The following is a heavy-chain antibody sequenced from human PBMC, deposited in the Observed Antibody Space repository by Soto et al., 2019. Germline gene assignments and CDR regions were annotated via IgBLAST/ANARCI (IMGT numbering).Heavy chain of an antibody. CDR2: IKSKTDGGTT. Sequence: EVQLVESGGGLVKPGGSLRLSCAASGFTFSNAWMSWVRQAPGKGLEWVGRIKSKTDGGTTDYAAPVKGRFTISRDDSKNTLYLQMNSLRAEDTAVYYCAKSRDGYNWEADYWGQGTLVTVSS. CDR1: GFTFSNAW. CDR3: AKSRDGYNWEADY. D-gene: IGHD5-12*01. V-gene: IGHV3-15*01. J-gene: IGHJ4*02.